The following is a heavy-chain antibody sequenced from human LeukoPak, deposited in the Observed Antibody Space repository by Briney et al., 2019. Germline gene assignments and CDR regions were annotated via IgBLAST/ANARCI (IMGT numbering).Heavy chain of an antibody. CDR1: GYTFTSYG. CDR3: ARGGIPEPFDY. J-gene: IGHJ4*02. CDR2: ISAYNGNT. D-gene: IGHD1-14*01. Sequence: ASVKVSCKASGYTFTSYGISGVRQAPGQGREGMGWISAYNGNTNYAQKLQGRVTMTTHTSTSTAYMELRSLRSDDTAVYYCARGGIPEPFDYWGQGTLVTVSS. V-gene: IGHV1-18*01.